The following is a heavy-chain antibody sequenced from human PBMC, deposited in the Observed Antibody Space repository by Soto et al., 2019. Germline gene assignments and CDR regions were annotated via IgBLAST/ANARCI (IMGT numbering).Heavy chain of an antibody. CDR1: GGTFSSYA. V-gene: IGHV1-69*13. J-gene: IGHJ6*02. CDR3: ARTKYDSSGYSYYYYYYYGMDV. D-gene: IGHD3-22*01. Sequence: SVKVSCKASGGTFSSYAISWVRQAPGQGLEWMGGIIPIFGTANYAQKFQGRVTITADESTSTAYMELSSLRSEDTAVYYCARTKYDSSGYSYYYYYYYGMDVWGQGTTVTVSS. CDR2: IIPIFGTA.